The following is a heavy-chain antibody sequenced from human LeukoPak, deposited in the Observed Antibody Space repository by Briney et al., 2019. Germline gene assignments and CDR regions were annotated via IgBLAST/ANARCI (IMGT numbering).Heavy chain of an antibody. J-gene: IGHJ6*03. CDR2: ISWNSGSI. Sequence: GRSLRLSCAASGFTFDDYAMHWVRQAPGKGLEWVSGISWNSGSIGYADSVKGRFTISRDNAKNSLYLQMNSLRAEDTASYYCAKDFAPGPENYMDVWGKGTTVTVSS. CDR1: GFTFDDYA. D-gene: IGHD1-14*01. CDR3: AKDFAPGPENYMDV. V-gene: IGHV3-9*01.